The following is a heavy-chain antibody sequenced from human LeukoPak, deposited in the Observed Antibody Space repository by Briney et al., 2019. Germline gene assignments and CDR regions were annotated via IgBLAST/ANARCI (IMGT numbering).Heavy chain of an antibody. CDR1: GDSVSSNSAA. V-gene: IGHV6-1*01. CDR2: TYYRSRWYN. Sequence: SQTLSLTCAISGDSVSSNSAAWNWIRQSPSRGLECLGRTYYRSRWYNDYAVSVQTRITINRDTSNNQFSLHLSSVTPEDSAVYYCASDHGGGNLKGDYFDYWGQGTPVTVSA. J-gene: IGHJ4*02. D-gene: IGHD4-23*01. CDR3: ASDHGGGNLKGDYFDY.